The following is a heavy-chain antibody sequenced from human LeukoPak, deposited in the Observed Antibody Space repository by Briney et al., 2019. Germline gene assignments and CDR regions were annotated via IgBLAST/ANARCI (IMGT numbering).Heavy chain of an antibody. Sequence: ASVKVSCKASGYTFTSYAMHWVRQAPGQRLEWMGWINAGNGNTKYSQKFQGRVTITRDTSASTAYMELTSLTSEDTAVYYCARGLGTYWGKDFLNWFDPWGQGTLVTVSS. D-gene: IGHD7-27*01. CDR2: INAGNGNT. J-gene: IGHJ5*02. V-gene: IGHV1-3*01. CDR3: ARGLGTYWGKDFLNWFDP. CDR1: GYTFTSYA.